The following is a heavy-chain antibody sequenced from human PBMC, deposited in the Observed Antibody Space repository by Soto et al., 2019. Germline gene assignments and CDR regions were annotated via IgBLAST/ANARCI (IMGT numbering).Heavy chain of an antibody. J-gene: IGHJ6*03. CDR3: VRGGFEHDYYYMDL. Sequence: EVQLVESGGGLVQPGGSLRLSCADSGLSYSKYWMHWVRQAPGKGLVWVSGINGDGSSTSYADAVKGRFTISRDNAKNTRYLQMNSLRAEDTSMYYCVRGGFEHDYYYMDLWGKGTTVTVSS. CDR1: GLSYSKYW. D-gene: IGHD3-10*01. V-gene: IGHV3-74*01. CDR2: INGDGSST.